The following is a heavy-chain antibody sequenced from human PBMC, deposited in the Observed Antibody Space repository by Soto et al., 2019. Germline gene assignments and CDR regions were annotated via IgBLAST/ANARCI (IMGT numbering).Heavy chain of an antibody. CDR1: GYTLTELS. V-gene: IGHV1-24*01. J-gene: IGHJ4*02. D-gene: IGHD3-22*01. CDR3: ATDYDSSGSYYFDY. Sequence: ASVKVSCKVSGYTLTELSMHWVRQAPGKGLEWMGGFDPEDGETIYAQKFQGRVTMTEDTSTDTAYMELSSLRSEDTAVYYCATDYDSSGSYYFDYWGQGTLVTVSS. CDR2: FDPEDGET.